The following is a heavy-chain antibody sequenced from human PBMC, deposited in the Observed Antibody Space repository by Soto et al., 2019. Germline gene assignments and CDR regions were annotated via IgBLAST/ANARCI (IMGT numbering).Heavy chain of an antibody. J-gene: IGHJ4*02. D-gene: IGHD3-16*01. CDR1: GYTFTNYG. Sequence: QVQLVQSGAEVKKPGASVKVSCTASGYTFTNYGITWVRQATGQGLEWMGWINTYNGNTKYAQKFQGRLTMTTDTYTNTVDMEVRSLESDDTAMYYGAKSGVDVSATVTGGFWGQGSLGAVSS. V-gene: IGHV1-18*01. CDR3: AKSGVDVSATVTGGF. CDR2: INTYNGNT.